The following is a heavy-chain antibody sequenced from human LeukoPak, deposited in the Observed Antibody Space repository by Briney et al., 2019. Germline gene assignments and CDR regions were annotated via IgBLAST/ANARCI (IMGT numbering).Heavy chain of an antibody. Sequence: SGPTLVNPTQTLTLTCTFSGFSLTTSGVGVGWIRQPPGKALEWLALIYWDDDKRYSPSLKSRLTITKDTSKNQVVRTMTNVVPVDAATYYCAHYVTTVTTTLFDYGGQGTLVTVSS. CDR3: AHYVTTVTTTLFDY. V-gene: IGHV2-5*02. D-gene: IGHD4-17*01. J-gene: IGHJ4*02. CDR1: GFSLTTSGVG. CDR2: IYWDDDK.